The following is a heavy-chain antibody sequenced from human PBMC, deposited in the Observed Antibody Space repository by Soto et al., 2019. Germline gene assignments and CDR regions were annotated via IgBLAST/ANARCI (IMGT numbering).Heavy chain of an antibody. Sequence: ASVKVSCKASGYTFTGYYMHWVRQAPGQGLEWMGWINPNSGGTNYAQKFQGWVTMTRDTSISTAYMELSRLRSDDTAVYYCARVRKTYYYDSSGPDAFDIWGQGTMVTVS. CDR1: GYTFTGYY. CDR3: ARVRKTYYYDSSGPDAFDI. V-gene: IGHV1-2*04. D-gene: IGHD3-22*01. CDR2: INPNSGGT. J-gene: IGHJ3*02.